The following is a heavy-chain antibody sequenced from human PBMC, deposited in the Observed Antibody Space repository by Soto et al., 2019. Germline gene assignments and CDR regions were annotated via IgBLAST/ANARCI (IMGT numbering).Heavy chain of an antibody. V-gene: IGHV1-8*01. CDR1: GYTFTSYD. D-gene: IGHD3-10*01. Sequence: GASVKVSCKASGYTFTSYDINWVRQATGQGLEWMGWMNPNSGNTGYAQKFQGRVTMTRNTSISTAYMELSSLRSEDTAVYYCARGRAVRGVPSWFDPWGQGTLVTVSS. CDR3: ARGRAVRGVPSWFDP. CDR2: MNPNSGNT. J-gene: IGHJ5*02.